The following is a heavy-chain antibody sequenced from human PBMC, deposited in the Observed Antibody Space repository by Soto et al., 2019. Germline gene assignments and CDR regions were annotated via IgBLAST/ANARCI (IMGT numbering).Heavy chain of an antibody. CDR3: AKARGQTMIDDFYFDY. V-gene: IGHV3-23*01. CDR2: ISGSGGST. D-gene: IGHD3-22*01. J-gene: IGHJ4*02. CDR1: GFTFSSYA. Sequence: VGSLRLSCAASGFTFSSYAMSWVRQAPGKGLEWVSAISGSGGSTYYADSVKGRFTISRDNSKNTLYLQMNSLRAEDTAVYYCAKARGQTMIDDFYFDYWGQGTLVTVSS.